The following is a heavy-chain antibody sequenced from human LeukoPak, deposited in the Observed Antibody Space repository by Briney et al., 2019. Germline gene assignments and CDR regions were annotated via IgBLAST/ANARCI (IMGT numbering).Heavy chain of an antibody. CDR2: ISAYNGNT. J-gene: IGHJ4*02. V-gene: IGHV1-18*01. D-gene: IGHD2-15*01. CDR3: ARDRKGSRSTVVVVAVTHGY. Sequence: ASVKVSCKASGYTFTSYGISWVRQAPGQGLEWMGWISAYNGNTNYAQKLQGRVTMTTDTSTSTAYMELRSLRSDDTAVYYCARDRKGSRSTVVVVAVTHGYWGQGTLVTVSS. CDR1: GYTFTSYG.